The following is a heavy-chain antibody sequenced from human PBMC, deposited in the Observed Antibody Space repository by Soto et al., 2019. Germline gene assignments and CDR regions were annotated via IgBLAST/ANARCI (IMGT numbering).Heavy chain of an antibody. D-gene: IGHD3-10*01. CDR1: GGSIRSYY. CDR3: ARQGFGPLHGLVDV. CDR2: VHNSWGA. J-gene: IGHJ6*02. Sequence: QVQLQESGPGLVKPSETLSLSCTVSGGSIRSYYWSWFRQSPGKRMEWIGYVHNSWGASYNPSLQSRVAITLDTPKSQFSLKLTSVTATDTAVYYCARQGFGPLHGLVDVWGQGTTVPVSS. V-gene: IGHV4-59*08.